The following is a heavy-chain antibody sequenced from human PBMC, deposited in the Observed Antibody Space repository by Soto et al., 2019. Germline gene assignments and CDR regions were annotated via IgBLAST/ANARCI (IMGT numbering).Heavy chain of an antibody. CDR1: GFTVNNNY. Sequence: GGSLRLSCAASGFTVNNNYMAWVRQAPGKGLEWVSVVFSTGNTYYADSVKGRFTISRDNSKNTVYLQMNSLRAEDTAIYYCARDSSSGWSGGFDYWGQGTLVTVSS. J-gene: IGHJ4*02. D-gene: IGHD6-19*01. CDR3: ARDSSSGWSGGFDY. V-gene: IGHV3-53*01. CDR2: VFSTGNT.